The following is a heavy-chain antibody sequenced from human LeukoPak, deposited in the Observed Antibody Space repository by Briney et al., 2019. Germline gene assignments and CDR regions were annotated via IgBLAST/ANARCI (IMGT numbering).Heavy chain of an antibody. CDR3: ARDGRIRSD. Sequence: ASVKVSCKASGGTFSSYAISWVRQAPGQGLEWMGRIIPILGIANYAQKFQGRVTITADKPTSTAYMELSSLRSEDTAVYYCARDGRIRSDWGQGTPVTVSS. V-gene: IGHV1-69*04. CDR2: IIPILGIA. D-gene: IGHD3-16*01. J-gene: IGHJ4*02. CDR1: GGTFSSYA.